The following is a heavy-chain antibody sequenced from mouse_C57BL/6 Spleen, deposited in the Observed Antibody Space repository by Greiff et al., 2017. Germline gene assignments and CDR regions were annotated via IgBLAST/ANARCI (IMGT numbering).Heavy chain of an antibody. J-gene: IGHJ4*01. CDR2: IHPNSGST. Sequence: QVQLQQPGAELVKPGASVKLSCKASGYTFTSYWMHWVKQRPGQGLEWIGMIHPNSGSTNYNEKFKSKATLPVDKSSSTAYMQLSSLTSEDSAVYYCAYYYGSSYYAMDYWGQGTSVTVSS. CDR3: AYYYGSSYYAMDY. CDR1: GYTFTSYW. D-gene: IGHD1-1*01. V-gene: IGHV1-64*01.